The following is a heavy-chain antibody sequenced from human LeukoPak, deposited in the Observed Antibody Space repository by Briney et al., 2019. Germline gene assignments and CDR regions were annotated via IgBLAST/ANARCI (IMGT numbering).Heavy chain of an antibody. J-gene: IGHJ4*02. CDR2: VYHTGST. V-gene: IGHV4-38-2*01. CDR1: AYSISSGYS. CDR3: ARAGWITTSGIDY. D-gene: IGHD4-11*01. Sequence: SETLSLTCAVSAYSISSGYSWALIRQPPGKGLEWIGTVYHTGSTYYNPSLDSRVTISVDTSKNEFSLNLKSVTAADTAVYYCARAGWITTSGIDYWGQGALVTVSS.